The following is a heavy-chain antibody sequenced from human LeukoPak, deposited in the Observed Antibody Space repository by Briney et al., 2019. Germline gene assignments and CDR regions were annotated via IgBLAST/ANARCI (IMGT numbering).Heavy chain of an antibody. J-gene: IGHJ3*02. CDR3: ARDGWELLGEDAFDI. CDR2: IYYSGST. CDR1: GGSISSYY. D-gene: IGHD1-26*01. V-gene: IGHV4-59*01. Sequence: PSETLSLTCTVSGGSISSYYWSWIRQPPGKRLEWIGYIYYSGSTNYNPSLKSRVTISVDSSKNQFSLKLSSVTAADTAVYYCARDGWELLGEDAFDIWGQGTMVTVSS.